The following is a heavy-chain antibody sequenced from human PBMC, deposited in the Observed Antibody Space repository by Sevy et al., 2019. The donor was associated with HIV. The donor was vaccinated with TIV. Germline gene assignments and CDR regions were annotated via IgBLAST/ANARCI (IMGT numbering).Heavy chain of an antibody. J-gene: IGHJ4*02. CDR3: AREGCNKPYDY. CDR2: FSFGCGRI. Sequence: GGSLRLSCTASGFTFSKYSMSWVRQAPGKGLEWVSTFSFGCGRINYADSVKGRFTISRDDSKNTLYLQMNSLRAEDTAVYYCAREGCNKPYDYWGQGTLVTVSS. V-gene: IGHV3-23*01. CDR1: GFTFSKYS.